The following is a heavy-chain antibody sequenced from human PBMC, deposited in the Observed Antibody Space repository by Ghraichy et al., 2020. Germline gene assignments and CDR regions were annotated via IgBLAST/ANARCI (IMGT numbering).Heavy chain of an antibody. CDR1: GFTFSSYG. V-gene: IGHV3-33*01. Sequence: GGSLRLSCAASGFTFSSYGMHWVRQAPGKGLEWVAVIWYDGSNKYYADSVKGRFTISRDNSKNTLYLQMNSLRAEDTAVYYCARELGSYCSSTSCYDLGPWGQGTLVTVSS. J-gene: IGHJ5*02. D-gene: IGHD2-2*01. CDR3: ARELGSYCSSTSCYDLGP. CDR2: IWYDGSNK.